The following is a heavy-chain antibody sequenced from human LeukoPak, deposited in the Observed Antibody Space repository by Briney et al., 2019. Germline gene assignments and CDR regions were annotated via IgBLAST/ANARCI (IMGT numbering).Heavy chain of an antibody. CDR3: ARLYYYYTGSGHYSHFDY. D-gene: IGHD3-22*01. V-gene: IGHV3-7*01. J-gene: IGHJ4*02. Sequence: GGSLRLSCAASGFTFSNYWMTWVRQAPGKGLEWVPNINQDGSDKYYVDFVKGRFTISRDSAKKSLYLQMNSLRAEDTALYYCARLYYYYTGSGHYSHFDYWGQGALVTVSS. CDR1: GFTFSNYW. CDR2: INQDGSDK.